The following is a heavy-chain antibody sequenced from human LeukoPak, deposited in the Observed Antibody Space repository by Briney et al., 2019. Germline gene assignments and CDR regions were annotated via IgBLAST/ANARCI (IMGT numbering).Heavy chain of an antibody. CDR1: SGSINNHY. CDR2: IYDSWNT. V-gene: IGHV4-59*11. CDR3: ARDQIGYGLDY. Sequence: SETLSFTCIVSSGSINNHYWSWIRQPPGKGLEWIGYIYDSWNTNYNPSLKSRVTISIDTSKNQFSLNLTSVTAADTAVYYCARDQIGYGLDYWGQGTLVTVSS. D-gene: IGHD5-18*01. J-gene: IGHJ4*02.